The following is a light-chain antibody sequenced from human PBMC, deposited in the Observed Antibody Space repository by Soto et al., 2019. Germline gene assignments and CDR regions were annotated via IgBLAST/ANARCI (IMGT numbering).Light chain of an antibody. V-gene: IGKV3-20*01. CDR1: QSVSSDF. Sequence: ELVLTQSPDTLSLSPGERATLSCRASQSVSSDFLFWYQQKPGQAPRLLIYGASSRSTGIPDRFSGGGSGTDFILSISRLEPEDFAVYYCQHYDNSPPAVTFGPGTKVDIK. J-gene: IGKJ3*01. CDR3: QHYDNSPPAVT. CDR2: GAS.